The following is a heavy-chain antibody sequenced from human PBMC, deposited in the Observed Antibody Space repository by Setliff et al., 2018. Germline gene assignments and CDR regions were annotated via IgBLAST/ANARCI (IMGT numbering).Heavy chain of an antibody. CDR1: GGSFSGYQ. CDR2: INQSGSA. Sequence: SETLSLTCGVHGGSFSGYQRTWIRQPPGKGLEWIGEINQSGSANYNPSLRSRASLSVDTSEKQLSLTLNSVTVADTAVYYCARAQVVFAISAPAWYFEIWGRGTQVTVSS. J-gene: IGHJ2*01. CDR3: ARAQVVFAISAPAWYFEI. D-gene: IGHD2-21*01. V-gene: IGHV4-34*01.